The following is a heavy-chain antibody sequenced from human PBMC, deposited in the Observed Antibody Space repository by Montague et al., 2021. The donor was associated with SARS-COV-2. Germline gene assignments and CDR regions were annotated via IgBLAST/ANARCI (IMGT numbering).Heavy chain of an antibody. V-gene: IGHV4-59*11. D-gene: IGHD3-10*01. CDR2: IYYSGGI. CDR3: ASAVSVRRAVNWFDP. Sequence: SETLSLTCTVSGGSMSDHYWSWIRQPPGKGLEWLAYIYYSGGINSNSSLKSRVTMSVDTLKNQFSLKLTSVTAADTALYYCASAVSVRRAVNWFDPWGQGTLVTVSS. CDR1: GGSMSDHY. J-gene: IGHJ5*02.